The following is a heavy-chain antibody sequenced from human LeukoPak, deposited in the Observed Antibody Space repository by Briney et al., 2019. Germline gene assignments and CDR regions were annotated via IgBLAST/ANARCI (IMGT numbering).Heavy chain of an antibody. CDR2: IYYSGST. CDR3: ASERSRAFDI. J-gene: IGHJ3*02. CDR1: GGSISSSSYY. Sequence: SETLSLTCSVSGGSISSSSYYWGWIRQPPGKGLEWIGSIYYSGSTYYNPSLKSRVTISVDTSKNQFSLKLSSVTAADTAVYYCASERSRAFDIWGQGTMVTVSS. D-gene: IGHD1-1*01. V-gene: IGHV4-39*01.